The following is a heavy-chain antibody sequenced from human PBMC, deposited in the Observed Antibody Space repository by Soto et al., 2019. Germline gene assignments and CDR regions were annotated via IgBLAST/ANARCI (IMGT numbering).Heavy chain of an antibody. CDR2: ISYSGST. V-gene: IGHV4-59*04. Sequence: SETLSLTCTVSGASISTYYWSWIRQPPGKGLEWIGYISYSGSTYYNPSLKSRVTISVDTSKNQFSLKLSSVTAADTAVYYCASRLHRKNYYYYGMDVWGQGTTVTVSS. J-gene: IGHJ6*02. CDR3: ASRLHRKNYYYYGMDV. CDR1: GASISTYY. D-gene: IGHD4-4*01.